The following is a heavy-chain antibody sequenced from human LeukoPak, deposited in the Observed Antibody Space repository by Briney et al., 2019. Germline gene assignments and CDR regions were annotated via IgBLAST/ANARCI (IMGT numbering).Heavy chain of an antibody. CDR2: ISWNSGSI. Sequence: GRSLRPSCAASGFTSDEYAMHSGPEAPGEGLGRVSRISWNSGSIGYADSVKGRFTISRDNDKNSLYLQMNSLRAEDTALYYCAKDLRYDSSGHLDYWGQGTLVTVSS. V-gene: IGHV3-9*02. CDR3: AKDLRYDSSGHLDY. CDR1: GFTSDEYA. D-gene: IGHD3-22*01. J-gene: IGHJ4*02.